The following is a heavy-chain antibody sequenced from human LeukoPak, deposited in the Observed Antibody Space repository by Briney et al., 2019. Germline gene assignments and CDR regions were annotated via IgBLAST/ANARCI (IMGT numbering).Heavy chain of an antibody. CDR1: GFTFSSYA. CDR2: ISGSGGST. Sequence: GGSLRLSCAASGFTFSSYAMSWVRQAPGKGLEWVSAISGSGGSTYYADSVKGRFTISRDNSKNTLYLQMNSLRAEDTAVYYCARVSWATMYYYYYMDVWGKGTTVTVSS. V-gene: IGHV3-23*01. D-gene: IGHD5-24*01. J-gene: IGHJ6*03. CDR3: ARVSWATMYYYYYMDV.